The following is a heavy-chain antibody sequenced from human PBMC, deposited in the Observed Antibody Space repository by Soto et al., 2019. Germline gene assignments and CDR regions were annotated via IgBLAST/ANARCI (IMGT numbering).Heavy chain of an antibody. J-gene: IGHJ6*02. V-gene: IGHV4-59*01. CDR2: IYYSGST. D-gene: IGHD2-2*01. CDR1: GGSISSYY. CDR3: ARSSPTPYYYYYGMDV. Sequence: PSETLSLTCTVSGGSISSYYWSWIRQPPGKGLEWIGYIYYSGSTNYNPSLKSRVTISVDTSKNQFSLKLSSVTAADTAVYYCARSSPTPYYYYYGMDVWGQGTTVTVSS.